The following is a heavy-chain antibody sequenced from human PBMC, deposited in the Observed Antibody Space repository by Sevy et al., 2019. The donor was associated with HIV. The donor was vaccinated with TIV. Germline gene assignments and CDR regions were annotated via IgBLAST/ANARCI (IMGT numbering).Heavy chain of an antibody. D-gene: IGHD4-4*01. J-gene: IGHJ6*02. CDR3: ARDVDSNYDGIDA. Sequence: GGSLRLSCAASGFIFSNHGMHWVRQAPGKGLEWVARIWYDGSDTYYGQSVKGRFTISRENFKNTVDLQMNSLRVEDTAVYYCARDVDSNYDGIDAWGQGTTVTVSS. V-gene: IGHV3-33*01. CDR2: IWYDGSDT. CDR1: GFIFSNHG.